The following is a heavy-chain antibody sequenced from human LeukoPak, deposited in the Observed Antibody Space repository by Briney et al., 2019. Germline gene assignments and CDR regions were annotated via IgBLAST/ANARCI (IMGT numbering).Heavy chain of an antibody. J-gene: IGHJ6*03. Sequence: SETLSLTCTVSGGSISSSSYYWGWIRQPPGKGLEWIGSIYYSGSAYYNPSLKSRVTISVDTSKNQFSLKLSSVTAADTAVYYCARHIRGSYYYYYYMDVWGKGTTVTISS. CDR2: IYYSGSA. V-gene: IGHV4-39*01. CDR1: GGSISSSSYY. CDR3: ARHIRGSYYYYYYMDV. D-gene: IGHD1-14*01.